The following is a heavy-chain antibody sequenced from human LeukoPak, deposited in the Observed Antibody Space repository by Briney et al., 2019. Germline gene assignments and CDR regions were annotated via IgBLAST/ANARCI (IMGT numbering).Heavy chain of an antibody. Sequence: GGSLRLSCAASGFTFSDYYMSWIRQAPGKGLEWVSYISSSSSYTNYADSVKGRFTISRDNAKNSLYLQMNSLRAEDTAVYYCARVLRYFDWFSFDYWGQGTLVTVPS. CDR1: GFTFSDYY. V-gene: IGHV3-11*06. CDR3: ARVLRYFDWFSFDY. J-gene: IGHJ4*02. CDR2: ISSSSSYT. D-gene: IGHD3-9*01.